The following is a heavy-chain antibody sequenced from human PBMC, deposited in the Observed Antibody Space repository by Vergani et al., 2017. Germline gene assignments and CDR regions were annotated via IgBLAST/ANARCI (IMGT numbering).Heavy chain of an antibody. CDR3: ARGNSLGSY. CDR2: IKEDGSEK. J-gene: IGHJ4*02. Sequence: EVQQVESGGGLVQPGGSLRLSCAASGFIFSSYWMHWVRQAPGKGLEWVAAIKEDGSEKQYVDSVKGRFTISRDNAKKSLYLQMNSLRGEDTAVYYCARGNSLGSYWGQGTLVTVSS. D-gene: IGHD1-7*01. CDR1: GFIFSSYW. V-gene: IGHV3-7*01.